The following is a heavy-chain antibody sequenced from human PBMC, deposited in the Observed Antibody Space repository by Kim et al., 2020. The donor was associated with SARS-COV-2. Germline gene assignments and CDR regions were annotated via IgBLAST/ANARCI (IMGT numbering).Heavy chain of an antibody. J-gene: IGHJ5*02. D-gene: IGHD4-17*01. CDR3: AREKRWDWFDP. Sequence: SETLSLTCAVSGHSISSTTYYWGWIRQPPGKGLEWIGTIYYSGSTYYNPSLKSRVTISVDTSSNLFSLKLSSVTAADTAVYYCAREKRWDWFDPWGQGTLVTVSS. V-gene: IGHV4-39*07. CDR1: GHSISSTTYY. CDR2: IYYSGST.